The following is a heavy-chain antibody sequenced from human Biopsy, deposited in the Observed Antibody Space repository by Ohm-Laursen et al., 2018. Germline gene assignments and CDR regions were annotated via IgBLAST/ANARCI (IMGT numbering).Heavy chain of an antibody. Sequence: SSVKVSCKASGYSFSTYDVNWVRQARGQGLEWMGWMIPSSGKTGYAQRFQGRVTLTMNTSISTAYMELSGLRSEDTAVYFCAGGYSRRVSIFEASIYWFDTWGQGTLVTVSS. J-gene: IGHJ5*02. CDR2: MIPSSGKT. CDR1: GYSFSTYD. V-gene: IGHV1-8*01. CDR3: AGGYSRRVSIFEASIYWFDT. D-gene: IGHD6-6*01.